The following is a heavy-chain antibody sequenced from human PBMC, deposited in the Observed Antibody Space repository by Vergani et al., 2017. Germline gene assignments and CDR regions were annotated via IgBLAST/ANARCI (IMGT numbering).Heavy chain of an antibody. D-gene: IGHD6-13*01. J-gene: IGHJ6*03. Sequence: QLQLQESDPGLVKPSETLSLTCTVSGGSIRSTFYYWGWIRQPPGKGLEWIGTIYYSGSTYYNPSLKSRVTISVDTSNNQFYLKLNSVTAADTAVYYCARHKEQLVPGNYYYYYYVDVWGKGTKVTVSS. V-gene: IGHV4-39*01. CDR2: IYYSGST. CDR3: ARHKEQLVPGNYYYYYYVDV. CDR1: GGSIRSTFYY.